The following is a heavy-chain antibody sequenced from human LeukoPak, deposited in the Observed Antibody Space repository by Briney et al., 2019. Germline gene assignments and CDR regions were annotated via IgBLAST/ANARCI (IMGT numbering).Heavy chain of an antibody. J-gene: IGHJ6*03. V-gene: IGHV1-69*13. D-gene: IGHD4-23*01. Sequence: SVKVSCKASGGTFSSYAISWVRQAPGQGLEWMGGIIPIFGTANYAQKFQGRVTITADESTSTAYMELSSLRSEDTAVYYCARLVVTTSYYYYYMDVWGKGTTVTVSS. CDR1: GGTFSSYA. CDR3: ARLVVTTSYYYYYMDV. CDR2: IIPIFGTA.